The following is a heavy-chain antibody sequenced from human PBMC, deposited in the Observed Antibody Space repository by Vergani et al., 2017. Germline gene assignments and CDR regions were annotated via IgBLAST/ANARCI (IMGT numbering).Heavy chain of an antibody. D-gene: IGHD4-17*01. CDR2: IFATGSA. J-gene: IGHJ4*02. CDR3: ARGAGVDY. Sequence: QVQLEESGPGLVKPSQTLSLTCTVSGDSVSSGTHYWSWIRQPVGKGLEWVGRIFATGSAHFHPSLKSRVSMSIDTSKNQFSLNLTSVPAADTAVYYCARGAGVDYWGQGILVTVSS. V-gene: IGHV4-61*02. CDR1: GDSVSSGTHY.